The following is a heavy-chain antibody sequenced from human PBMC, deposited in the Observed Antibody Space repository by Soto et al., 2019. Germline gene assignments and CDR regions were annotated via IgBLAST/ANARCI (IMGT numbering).Heavy chain of an antibody. CDR3: ARKNDYGDFDY. CDR2: ISAYNGNT. V-gene: IGHV1-18*04. D-gene: IGHD4-17*01. Sequence: ASVKVSCKASGYTFTSYGISWVRQAPGQGLEWMGWISAYNGNTNYAQKLQGRVTMTTDTSTSTAYMDLRSLRSDDTAVYHCARKNDYGDFDYWGQGTLVTVSS. J-gene: IGHJ4*02. CDR1: GYTFTSYG.